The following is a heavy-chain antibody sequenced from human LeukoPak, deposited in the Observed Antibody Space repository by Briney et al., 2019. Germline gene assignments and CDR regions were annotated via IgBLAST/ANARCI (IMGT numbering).Heavy chain of an antibody. D-gene: IGHD4-23*01. Sequence: GGSLRLSCAASGFTFSASAMNWVRQAPAKGLEWGSSVNGGGSSTYYADSVKGRFTISRDNSRNTLYLKMNSLTVEDTAVYYCAKGPVVTLDSWGQGALVTVSS. V-gene: IGHV3-23*01. CDR3: AKGPVVTLDS. CDR2: VNGGGSST. CDR1: GFTFSASA. J-gene: IGHJ4*02.